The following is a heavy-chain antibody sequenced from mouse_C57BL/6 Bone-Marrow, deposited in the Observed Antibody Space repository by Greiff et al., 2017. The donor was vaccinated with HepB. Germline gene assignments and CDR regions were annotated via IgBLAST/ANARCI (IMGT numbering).Heavy chain of an antibody. Sequence: EVQLQQSGPELVKPGASVKIPCKASGYTFTDYNMDWVKQSHGKSLEWIGDINPNNGGTIYNQKFKGKATLTVDKSSSTAYMELRSLTSEDTAVYYCARYYDMTNGFAYWGQGTLVTVSA. CDR1: GYTFTDYN. V-gene: IGHV1-18*01. J-gene: IGHJ3*01. D-gene: IGHD2-4*01. CDR3: ARYYDMTNGFAY. CDR2: INPNNGGT.